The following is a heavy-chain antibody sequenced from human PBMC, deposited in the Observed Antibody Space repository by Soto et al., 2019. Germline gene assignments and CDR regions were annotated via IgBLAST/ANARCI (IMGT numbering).Heavy chain of an antibody. J-gene: IGHJ4*02. V-gene: IGHV4-34*01. D-gene: IGHD5-18*01. CDR2: INHSGST. Sequence: SETLSLTCAVYGGSFSGYYWSWIRQPPGKGLEWIGEINHSGSTNYNPSLKSRVTISVDTSKNQFSLKLSSVTAADTAVYYCARSTGYSYGLYYFDYWGQGTLVTVSS. CDR1: GGSFSGYY. CDR3: ARSTGYSYGLYYFDY.